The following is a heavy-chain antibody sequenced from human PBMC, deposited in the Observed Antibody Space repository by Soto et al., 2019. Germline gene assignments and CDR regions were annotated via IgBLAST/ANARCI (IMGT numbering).Heavy chain of an antibody. Sequence: PGGSLRLSSGASGFTFSSYGMHWVRQAPGKGLEWVAVISYDGSNKYYADSVKGRFTISRDNSKNTLYLQMNSLRAEDTAVYYCARWEMPGYCRSTSCQGDDDYGMDVWGQGTTVTVSS. CDR1: GFTFSSYG. D-gene: IGHD2-2*01. CDR2: ISYDGSNK. CDR3: ARWEMPGYCRSTSCQGDDDYGMDV. J-gene: IGHJ6*02. V-gene: IGHV3-30*03.